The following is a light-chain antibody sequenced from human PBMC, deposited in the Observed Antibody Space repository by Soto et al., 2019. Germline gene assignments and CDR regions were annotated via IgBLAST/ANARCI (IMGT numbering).Light chain of an antibody. CDR2: AAS. CDR3: QKYNTVPWA. CDR1: QDIKEY. J-gene: IGKJ1*01. V-gene: IGKV1-27*01. Sequence: DIQMTQSPSSLSASVGDRVTITCRASQDIKEYVAWYQQKPGKVPKLLIFAASTLQSGVPSRFSGSGSGTDFTLTIGSLQPEDVATSYCQKYNTVPWAFGQGTKVEIQ.